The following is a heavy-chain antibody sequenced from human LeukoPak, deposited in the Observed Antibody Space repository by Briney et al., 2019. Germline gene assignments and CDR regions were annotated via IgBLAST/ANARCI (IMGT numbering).Heavy chain of an antibody. CDR3: ARRYCSGGSCYSDPARLDY. CDR2: IYYSGST. Sequence: PSETLSLTCTVSGGSISSYYWSWIRQPPGKGLEWIGCIYYSGSTNYNHSLKSRVTISVDTSKNQFSLKLSSVTAADTAVYYCARRYCSGGSCYSDPARLDYWGQGTLVTVSS. D-gene: IGHD2-15*01. J-gene: IGHJ4*02. V-gene: IGHV4-59*08. CDR1: GGSISSYY.